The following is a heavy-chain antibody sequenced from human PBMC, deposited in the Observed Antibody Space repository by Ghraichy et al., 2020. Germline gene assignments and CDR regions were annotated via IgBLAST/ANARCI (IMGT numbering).Heavy chain of an antibody. J-gene: IGHJ4*02. CDR2: ISGSGGST. V-gene: IGHV3-23*01. D-gene: IGHD6-19*01. CDR1: GFTFSSYA. CDR3: AKVRAGPLLNFDY. Sequence: GESLNISCAASGFTFSSYAMSWVRQAPGKGLEWVSAISGSGGSTYYADSVKGRFTISRDNSKNTLYLQMNSLRAEDTAVYYCAKVRAGPLLNFDYWGQGTLVTVSS.